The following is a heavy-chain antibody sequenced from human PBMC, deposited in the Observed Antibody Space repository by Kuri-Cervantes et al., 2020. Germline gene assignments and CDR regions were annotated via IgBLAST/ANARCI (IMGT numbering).Heavy chain of an antibody. CDR2: INPNSGST. CDR1: GYTFTGYY. Sequence: ASVKVSCKASGYTFTGYYMHWVRQAPGQGLEWMGWINPNSGSTSYAQKFQGRVTMTRDTSTSTVYMELSSLRSEDTAVYYCARQAIAVGYGMDVWGQGTTVTVSS. D-gene: IGHD6-19*01. J-gene: IGHJ6*02. CDR3: ARQAIAVGYGMDV. V-gene: IGHV1-46*01.